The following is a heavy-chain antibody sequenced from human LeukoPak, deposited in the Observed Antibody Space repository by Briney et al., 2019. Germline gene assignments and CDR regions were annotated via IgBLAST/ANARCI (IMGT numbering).Heavy chain of an antibody. V-gene: IGHV1-2*02. D-gene: IGHD6-6*01. CDR3: ARFQYSSSSGTSDY. CDR1: GYTFTNNY. Sequence: GASVKVSCKASGYTFTNNYMHWVRQAPGQGLEWMGWINPNSGGTNYAQKFQGRVTMTRDTSISTAYMELSRLRSDDTAVYYCARFQYSSSSGTSDYWGQGTLVTVSS. J-gene: IGHJ4*02. CDR2: INPNSGGT.